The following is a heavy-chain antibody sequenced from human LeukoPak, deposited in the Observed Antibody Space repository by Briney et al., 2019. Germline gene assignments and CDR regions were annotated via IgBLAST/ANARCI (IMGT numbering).Heavy chain of an antibody. V-gene: IGHV4-39*07. D-gene: IGHD1-26*01. Sequence: PSETLSLTCTVSGGSISSSTYYWGWIRQPPGKGLEWIGSIYYSGSTYYNPSLKSRVTISVDTSKNQFSLKLSSVTAADTAVYYCARETSFSGSSYNYYFYYMDVWGKGTTVTISS. CDR2: IYYSGST. CDR1: GGSISSSTYY. J-gene: IGHJ6*03. CDR3: ARETSFSGSSYNYYFYYMDV.